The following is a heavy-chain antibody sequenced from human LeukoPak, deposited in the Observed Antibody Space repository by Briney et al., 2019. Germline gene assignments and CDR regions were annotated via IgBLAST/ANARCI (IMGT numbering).Heavy chain of an antibody. D-gene: IGHD1-26*01. CDR3: ARGTYGLRIDNWFDP. CDR2: INSDGSST. CDR1: GFTFSSYW. J-gene: IGHJ5*02. V-gene: IGHV3-74*01. Sequence: GGSLRLSCAASGFTFSSYWMHWVRQAPGKGLVWVSRINSDGSSTSYADSVKGRFAISRDNAKNTLYLQMNSLRAEDTAVYYCARGTYGLRIDNWFDPWGQGTLVTVSS.